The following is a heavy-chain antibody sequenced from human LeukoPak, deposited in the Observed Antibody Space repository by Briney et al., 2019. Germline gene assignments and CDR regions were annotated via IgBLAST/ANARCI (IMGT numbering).Heavy chain of an antibody. J-gene: IGHJ4*02. CDR2: IRYDGSNK. Sequence: GXEWVAFIRYDGSNKYYADSVKGRFTLSRDNSKNTLSLQMNSLRAEDTAVYYCAKPTGDPVYWGQGTLVTVSS. V-gene: IGHV3-30*02. CDR3: AKPTGDPVY. D-gene: IGHD4-17*01.